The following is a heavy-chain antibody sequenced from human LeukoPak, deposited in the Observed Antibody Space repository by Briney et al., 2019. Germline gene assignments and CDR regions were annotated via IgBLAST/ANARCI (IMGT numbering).Heavy chain of an antibody. CDR2: ISGSGGST. Sequence: GGSLRLSCAASGFTFSGSAIHWVRQAPGKGLEWVSAISGSGGSTYYADSVKGRFTISRDNPKNTLYLQMNSLRAEDTAVYYCAKTGPTYYFDYWGQGTLVTVSS. CDR1: GFTFSGSA. J-gene: IGHJ4*02. CDR3: AKTGPTYYFDY. D-gene: IGHD3-16*01. V-gene: IGHV3-23*01.